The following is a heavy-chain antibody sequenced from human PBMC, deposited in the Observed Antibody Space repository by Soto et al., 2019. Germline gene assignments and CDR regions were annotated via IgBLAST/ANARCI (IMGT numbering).Heavy chain of an antibody. J-gene: IGHJ4*02. Sequence: GGSLRLSCAASGFTFIRYWINWVRQAPGKGLEWAASIKEDGSEKYYVGFVKVRFTISRDNAKNSWSLQMNSLRAEDTAVYYCARGCIINPVYWGNYFGYWGQGTLVTVSS. D-gene: IGHD3-16*01. V-gene: IGHV3-7*01. CDR3: ARGCIINPVYWGNYFGY. CDR2: IKEDGSEK. CDR1: GFTFIRYW.